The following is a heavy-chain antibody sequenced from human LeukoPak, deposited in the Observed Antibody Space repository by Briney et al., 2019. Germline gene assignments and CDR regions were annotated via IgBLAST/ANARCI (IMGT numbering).Heavy chain of an antibody. Sequence: GGSLRLSCAASGFTFSSYSMNWVRQAPGMGLEWVSSISSSSSYIYYADSVKGRFTISRDNAKNSLYLQMNSLRAEDTAVYYCARGGKTHYGDYPFDPWGQGTLVTVSS. J-gene: IGHJ5*02. CDR3: ARGGKTHYGDYPFDP. V-gene: IGHV3-21*01. CDR1: GFTFSSYS. CDR2: ISSSSSYI. D-gene: IGHD4-17*01.